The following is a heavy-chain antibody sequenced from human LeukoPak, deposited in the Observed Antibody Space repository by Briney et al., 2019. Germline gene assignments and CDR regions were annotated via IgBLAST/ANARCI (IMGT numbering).Heavy chain of an antibody. CDR2: IHYSGST. J-gene: IGHJ6*03. D-gene: IGHD2-2*02. CDR1: GDSISSSSYY. Sequence: PSETLSLTCTVSGDSISSSSYYWGWIRQPPGKGLEWVGNIHYSGSTYYNPSLKSRVTISVDTSKNQFSLKLSSVTAADTAVYYCARHIPYCSSTSCYTYYYYMDVWGKGTTVTVSS. CDR3: ARHIPYCSSTSCYTYYYYMDV. V-gene: IGHV4-39*01.